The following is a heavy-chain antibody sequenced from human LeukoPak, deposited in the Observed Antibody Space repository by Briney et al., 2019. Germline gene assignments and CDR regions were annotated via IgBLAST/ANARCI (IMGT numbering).Heavy chain of an antibody. J-gene: IGHJ5*02. CDR3: ARGGNWLDP. D-gene: IGHD3-16*01. V-gene: IGHV5-51*01. Sequence: GESLRISCKGSGYSFTNYWIGWVRQTPGKGLEWMGSIYPHDSDTTYSPSFLGRVTISADKSITSVYLQWSSLEASDTAMYYCARGGNWLDPWGQGTLVTVSS. CDR1: GYSFTNYW. CDR2: IYPHDSDT.